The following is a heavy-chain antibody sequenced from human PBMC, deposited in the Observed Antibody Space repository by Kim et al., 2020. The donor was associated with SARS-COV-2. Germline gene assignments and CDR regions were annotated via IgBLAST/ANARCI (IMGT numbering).Heavy chain of an antibody. Sequence: KSYADSVKGRFAISRDNAKSTLFLQMNSLSVEDTAVYYCARGGCVGARGYSWGQGTLVTVAS. CDR2: K. D-gene: IGHD1-1*01. V-gene: IGHV3-30*07. J-gene: IGHJ4*02. CDR3: ARGGCVGARGYS.